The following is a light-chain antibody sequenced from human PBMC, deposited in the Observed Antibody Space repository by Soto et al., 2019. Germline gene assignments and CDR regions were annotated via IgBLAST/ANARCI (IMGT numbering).Light chain of an antibody. CDR1: QSISSW. V-gene: IGKV1-5*03. J-gene: IGKJ1*01. CDR3: HQYDTYLWT. CDR2: RAS. Sequence: DIQMTQSPSTLSASVGDRVTITCRASQSISSWLAWYQQKPGSLPRLLIYRASTLESGVPSRFSGSGSGTEFTLTINSLQPDDFATYYCHQYDTYLWTFGQGTKVDI.